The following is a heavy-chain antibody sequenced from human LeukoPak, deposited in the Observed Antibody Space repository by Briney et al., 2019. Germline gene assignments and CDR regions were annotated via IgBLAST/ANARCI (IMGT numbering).Heavy chain of an antibody. CDR2: TSVYNSNT. J-gene: IGHJ5*02. CDR1: GYTFTSYG. V-gene: IGHV1-18*01. Sequence: ASVKVSFKASGYTFTSYGISWVRQAPGQGLEWMGWTSVYNSNTNYAQKFQGRVTMTTDISTSTAYMELRSLSSDDTAVYYCARDMVGLAADGNWFDPWGQGTLVTVSS. CDR3: ARDMVGLAADGNWFDP. D-gene: IGHD6-13*01.